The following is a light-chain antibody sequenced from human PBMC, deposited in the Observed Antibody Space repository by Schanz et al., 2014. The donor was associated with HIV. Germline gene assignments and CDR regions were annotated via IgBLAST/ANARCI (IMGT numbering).Light chain of an antibody. Sequence: QSALTQPASVSGSPGQSITIPCTGTSSDVGGYNYVAWYQQHPGKAPKLMIYDVSDRPSGVSNRFSGSKSGNTASLSISGLQAEDEADYYCSSYNSEGSPYVIGTGTKLTVL. V-gene: IGLV2-14*03. J-gene: IGLJ1*01. CDR3: SSYNSEGSPYV. CDR1: SSDVGGYNY. CDR2: DVS.